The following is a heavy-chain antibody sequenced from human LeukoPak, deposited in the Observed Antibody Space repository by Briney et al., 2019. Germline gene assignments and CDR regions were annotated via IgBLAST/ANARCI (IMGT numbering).Heavy chain of an antibody. CDR2: INPGGGST. CDR1: GYTFPSYY. D-gene: IGHD3-22*01. CDR3: ARDRISENSSGYYYGDFDY. J-gene: IGHJ4*02. V-gene: IGHV1-46*01. Sequence: ASVKVSCKASGYTFPSYYMHWVRQAPAQEREWMGIINPGGGSTSYAQKFQGRVTMTRDTSTSTVYMELSSLRSEDTAVYYCARDRISENSSGYYYGDFDYWGQGTLVTVSS.